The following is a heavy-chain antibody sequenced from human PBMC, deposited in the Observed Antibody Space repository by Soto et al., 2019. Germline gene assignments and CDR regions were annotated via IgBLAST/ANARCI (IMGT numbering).Heavy chain of an antibody. Sequence: GASVKVSCKASGYTFTSHGISWVRQAPGQGQEWMGWISAYNGNTNYAQKLQDRVTMTTDTYTSTAYMELRSLRSDDTAVYYCARHQRYCSSTSCQQEYYSGMDVWGQGVTLTVSS. D-gene: IGHD2-2*01. CDR1: GYTFTSHG. CDR2: ISAYNGNT. CDR3: ARHQRYCSSTSCQQEYYSGMDV. J-gene: IGHJ6*02. V-gene: IGHV1-18*04.